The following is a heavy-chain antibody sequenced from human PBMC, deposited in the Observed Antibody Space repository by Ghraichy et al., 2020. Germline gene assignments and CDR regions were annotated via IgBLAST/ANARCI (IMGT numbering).Heavy chain of an antibody. J-gene: IGHJ4*02. D-gene: IGHD6-13*01. Sequence: GGSLRLSCAASGFSFSSYAMNWVRQAPGKGLEWVSSISGSGGSAYYADSVKGRFTISRDNSKNTLYLQMNSLRVEDTAVYYCAKDQVSSSWYSFHYWGQGTLVTVSS. CDR2: ISGSGGSA. CDR1: GFSFSSYA. CDR3: AKDQVSSSWYSFHY. V-gene: IGHV3-23*01.